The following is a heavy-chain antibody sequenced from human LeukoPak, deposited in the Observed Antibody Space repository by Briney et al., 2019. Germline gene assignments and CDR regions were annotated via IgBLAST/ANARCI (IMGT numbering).Heavy chain of an antibody. Sequence: SETLSPTCAVYGGSFSGYYWSWIRQPPGKGLEWIGEINHSGSTNYNPSLKSRVTISVDTSKNQFSLKLSSVTAADTAVYYCAGGAGALTLDYFDYWGQGTLVTVSS. V-gene: IGHV4-34*01. D-gene: IGHD4/OR15-4a*01. J-gene: IGHJ4*02. CDR3: AGGAGALTLDYFDY. CDR1: GGSFSGYY. CDR2: INHSGST.